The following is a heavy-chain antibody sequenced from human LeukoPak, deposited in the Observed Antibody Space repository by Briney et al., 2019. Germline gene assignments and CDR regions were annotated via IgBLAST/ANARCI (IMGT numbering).Heavy chain of an antibody. CDR1: GFTLSSYG. J-gene: IGHJ4*02. V-gene: IGHV3-30*18. CDR3: AKDELRYFDWLFGHFDY. CDR2: ISYDGSNK. Sequence: PWRSLRLSCAASGFTLSSYGMHWVRQAPGKGLEWVAVISYDGSNKYYADSVKGRFTISRDNSKNTLYLQMNSLRAEDTAVYSCAKDELRYFDWLFGHFDYWDQGTLVTVSS. D-gene: IGHD3-9*01.